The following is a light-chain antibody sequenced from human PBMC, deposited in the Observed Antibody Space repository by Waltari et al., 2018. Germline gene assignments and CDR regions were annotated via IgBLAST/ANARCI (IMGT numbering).Light chain of an antibody. CDR2: DVT. CDR3: CSYAGTYILEV. J-gene: IGLJ3*02. V-gene: IGLV2-11*01. Sequence: SVTISCTGSSSDVGGYNYVSWYQHHPGKAPRLMIFDVTKRPSGVPDRFSGSKSGNTASLTISGLQAEDEADYYCCSYAGTYILEVFGGGTKLTVL. CDR1: SSDVGGYNY.